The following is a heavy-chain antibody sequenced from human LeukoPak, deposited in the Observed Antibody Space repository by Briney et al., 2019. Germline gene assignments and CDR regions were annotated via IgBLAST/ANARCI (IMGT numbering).Heavy chain of an antibody. D-gene: IGHD3-10*01. V-gene: IGHV1-3*01. Sequence: ASVKVSCKASGYTFTSYAMHWVRQAPGQRLEWMGWINAGNGNTKYSQKFQGRVTITRDTSASTAYMELSSLRSEDTAVYYCARDPPGLLWFGELLGDAFDIWGQGTMVTVSS. CDR2: INAGNGNT. CDR1: GYTFTSYA. J-gene: IGHJ3*02. CDR3: ARDPPGLLWFGELLGDAFDI.